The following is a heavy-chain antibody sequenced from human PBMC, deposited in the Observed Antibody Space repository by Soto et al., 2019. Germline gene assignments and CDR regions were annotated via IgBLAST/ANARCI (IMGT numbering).Heavy chain of an antibody. Sequence: GESLKISCKGSGYSFTSYWIGWERQMPGKGLEWMGIIYPGDSDTRYSPSFQGQVTISADKSISTAYLQWSSLKASDTAMYYCARRAIPGRYFYYYGMDVWGQGTTVTVSS. CDR3: ARRAIPGRYFYYYGMDV. D-gene: IGHD3-9*01. V-gene: IGHV5-51*01. CDR1: GYSFTSYW. CDR2: IYPGDSDT. J-gene: IGHJ6*02.